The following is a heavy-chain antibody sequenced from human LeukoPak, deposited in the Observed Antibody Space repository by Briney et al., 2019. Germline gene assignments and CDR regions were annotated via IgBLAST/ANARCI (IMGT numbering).Heavy chain of an antibody. D-gene: IGHD2-15*01. CDR2: ISHDGNSR. Sequence: PGGSLRLSCATSGFSFYNLAFHWVRQAPGKGLEWVSLISHDGNSRKYADSVKGRFIVSRDNSKNTLYLQMNSLRAEDTAVYYCAKDIVLYCSGGSCPIEFDYWGQGTLVTVSS. CDR1: GFSFYNLA. V-gene: IGHV3-30*04. J-gene: IGHJ4*02. CDR3: AKDIVLYCSGGSCPIEFDY.